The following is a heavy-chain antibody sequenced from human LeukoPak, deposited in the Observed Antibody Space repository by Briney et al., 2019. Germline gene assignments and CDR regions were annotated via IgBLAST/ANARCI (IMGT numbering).Heavy chain of an antibody. CDR2: ISGSGGST. J-gene: IGHJ4*02. V-gene: IGHV3-23*01. CDR3: AKVDVVVTAISGFDY. D-gene: IGHD2-21*02. CDR1: RFTFSSYA. Sequence: PGGSLRLSCAASRFTFSSYAMTWVRQAPGKGLECVSAISGSGGSTYYADSVMGRFTIHRDNSKNTLYLQMNSLRAEDTAVYYCAKVDVVVTAISGFDYWGQGTLVTVSS.